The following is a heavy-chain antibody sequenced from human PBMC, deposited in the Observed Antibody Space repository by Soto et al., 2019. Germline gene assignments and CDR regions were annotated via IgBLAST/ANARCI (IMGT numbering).Heavy chain of an antibody. J-gene: IGHJ5*02. CDR1: GYTFTSYG. V-gene: IGHV1-18*04. D-gene: IGHD3-3*01. CDR2: ISAYNGNT. Sequence: GASVKVSCKASGYTFTSYGISWVRQAPGQGLEWMGWISAYNGNTNYAQKLQGRVTMTTDTSTSTAYMELRSLRSDDTAVYYCARDPDFWSGYWRDNWFDPWGQGILVTVSS. CDR3: ARDPDFWSGYWRDNWFDP.